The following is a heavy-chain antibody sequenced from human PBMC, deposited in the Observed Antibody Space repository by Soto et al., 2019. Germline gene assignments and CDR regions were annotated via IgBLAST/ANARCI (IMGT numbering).Heavy chain of an antibody. Sequence: PSETLSLTCTVSGGSISSGGYYWSWIRQHPGKGLEWIGYIYYSGSTYYNPSLKSRVTISVDTSKNQFSLKLSSVTAADTAVYYCARAWGIAGNWFDPWGQGTLVTVSS. V-gene: IGHV4-31*03. CDR2: IYYSGST. CDR1: GGSISSGGYY. D-gene: IGHD6-13*01. CDR3: ARAWGIAGNWFDP. J-gene: IGHJ5*02.